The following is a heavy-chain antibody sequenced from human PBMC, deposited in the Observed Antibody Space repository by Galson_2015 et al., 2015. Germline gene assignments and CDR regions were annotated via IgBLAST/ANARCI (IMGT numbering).Heavy chain of an antibody. D-gene: IGHD6-19*01. CDR3: ARHSNSFSGGVHNWFDP. J-gene: IGHJ5*02. CDR2: HYPGDSDT. CDR1: GSGFTRYW. Sequence: QSGAEVIKPGESLQISCTGSGSGFTRYWLGWGRQMRGKGLEWMGVHYPGDSDTRYSPSCQGQVTISAAKSNSAPYLQWSSLKASDTAMYDCARHSNSFSGGVHNWFDPWGQGTLVTVSS. V-gene: IGHV5-51*01.